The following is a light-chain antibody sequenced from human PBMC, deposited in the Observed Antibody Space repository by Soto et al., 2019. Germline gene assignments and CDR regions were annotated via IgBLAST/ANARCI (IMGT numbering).Light chain of an antibody. CDR2: EVN. V-gene: IGLV2-8*01. J-gene: IGLJ1*01. CDR3: SSYAGSSNV. Sequence: QSVLTQPPSASGSPGQSVAISCTGTSSDVGGYNYVSWYQQHPGKAPKLMIYEVNKRPSGVPDRFSGSKSGNTASPTVSGLQAEDEAAYYCSSYAGSSNVFGTGTKVTV. CDR1: SSDVGGYNY.